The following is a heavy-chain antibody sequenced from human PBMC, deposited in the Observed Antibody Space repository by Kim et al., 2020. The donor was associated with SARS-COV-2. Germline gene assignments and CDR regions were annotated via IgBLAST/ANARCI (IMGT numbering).Heavy chain of an antibody. CDR3: ARDNTVTGDY. D-gene: IGHD4-17*01. CDR2: TA. V-gene: IGHV1-69*01. J-gene: IGHJ4*02. Sequence: TANYAKEFQGRVTITADESTSTAYMELSSLRSEDTAVYYCARDNTVTGDYWGQGTLVTVSS.